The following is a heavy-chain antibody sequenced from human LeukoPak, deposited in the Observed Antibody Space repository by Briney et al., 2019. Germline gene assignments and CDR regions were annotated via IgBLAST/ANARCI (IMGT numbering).Heavy chain of an antibody. CDR2: IKSKTDGGTT. D-gene: IGHD6-13*01. J-gene: IGHJ3*02. Sequence: GGSLRLSCAASGFTFSNAWMSWVRQAPGKGLEWVGRIKSKTDGGTTDYAAPVKGRFTISRDDSKNTLYLQMNSLKTEDTAVYYCTTDFQQQLLRRMVAFDIWGQGTMVTVSS. CDR1: GFTFSNAW. CDR3: TTDFQQQLLRRMVAFDI. V-gene: IGHV3-15*01.